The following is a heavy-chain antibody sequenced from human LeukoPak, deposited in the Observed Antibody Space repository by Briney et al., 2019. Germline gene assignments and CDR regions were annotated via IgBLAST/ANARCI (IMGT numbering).Heavy chain of an antibody. Sequence: GGSLRLSCAASGFTFSSYWMHWVRQAPGKGLEWVSGIYSGGSTHYADSVKGRFAISRDNSKNTLYLQMNSQRADDTAVYYCAREYSGMDVWGLGTPVTVSS. D-gene: IGHD1-1*01. J-gene: IGHJ6*02. CDR3: AREYSGMDV. CDR2: IYSGGST. V-gene: IGHV3-53*01. CDR1: GFTFSSYW.